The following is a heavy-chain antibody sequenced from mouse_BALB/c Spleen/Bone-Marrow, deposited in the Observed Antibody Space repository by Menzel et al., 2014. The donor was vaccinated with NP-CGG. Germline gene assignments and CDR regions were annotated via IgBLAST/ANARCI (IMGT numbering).Heavy chain of an antibody. V-gene: IGHV14-3*02. Sequence: VQLKESGAELLKPGASVKFSCTASGFNIEDTYMHWVKQRPEQGLEWIGRIDPANGNTKYDPKFQGKATITADTSSNTAYLQLSSLTSEDTAVYYCANYYYGSSRFAYWGQGTLVTVSA. CDR1: GFNIEDTY. D-gene: IGHD1-1*01. J-gene: IGHJ3*01. CDR3: ANYYYGSSRFAY. CDR2: IDPANGNT.